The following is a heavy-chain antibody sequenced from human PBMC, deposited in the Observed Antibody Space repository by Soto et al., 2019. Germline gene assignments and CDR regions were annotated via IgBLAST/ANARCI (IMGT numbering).Heavy chain of an antibody. CDR3: AQHAEHRGYYYYGMDV. CDR1: GFTFSSYS. J-gene: IGHJ6*02. CDR2: ISSSSSYI. V-gene: IGHV3-21*01. D-gene: IGHD3-10*01. Sequence: SLRLSCAASGFTFSSYSMNWVRQAPGKGLEWVSSISSSSSYIYYADSVKGRFTISRDNAKNSLYLQMNSLRAEDTAVYYCAQHAEHRGYYYYGMDVWGQGTTVTVSS.